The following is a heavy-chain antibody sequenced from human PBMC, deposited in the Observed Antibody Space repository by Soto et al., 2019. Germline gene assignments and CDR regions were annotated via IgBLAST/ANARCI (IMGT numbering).Heavy chain of an antibody. Sequence: GGSLRLSCTASGFSVNDNYMAWVRQAPGKSPEWVAVIFTRGTAHYADSVTGRFTFSRDNSKRTLNLQLNNLRAEDTAVYYCTKLWGYYFESWGQGTLVTVSS. CDR3: TKLWGYYFES. J-gene: IGHJ4*02. CDR1: GFSVNDNY. V-gene: IGHV3-53*01. D-gene: IGHD3-22*01. CDR2: IFTRGTA.